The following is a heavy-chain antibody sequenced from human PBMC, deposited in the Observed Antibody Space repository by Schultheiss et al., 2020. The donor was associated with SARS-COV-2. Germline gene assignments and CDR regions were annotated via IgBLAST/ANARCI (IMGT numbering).Heavy chain of an antibody. D-gene: IGHD1-26*01. CDR1: GFTFSSSW. J-gene: IGHJ4*02. V-gene: IGHV3-33*08. CDR2: IWYDGSNK. CDR3: ASHSGSYYVGY. Sequence: GGSLRLSCSASGFTFSSSWMHWVCQAPGKGLEWVAVIWYDGSNKYYADSVKGRFTISRDNAKNTLYLQMNSLRAEDTAVYYCASHSGSYYVGYWGQGTLVTVSS.